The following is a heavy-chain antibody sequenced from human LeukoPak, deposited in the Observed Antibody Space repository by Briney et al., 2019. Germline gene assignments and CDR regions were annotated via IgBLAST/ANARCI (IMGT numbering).Heavy chain of an antibody. CDR2: IIPLFRTA. CDR3: ARIMEYCSSTSCYYGMDV. CDR1: GGTFNNYA. D-gene: IGHD2-2*01. Sequence: SVEVSCTTSGGTFNNYAINWVRQAPGQGLEWMGGIIPLFRTANYAQNFQGRVTITADESTRTAYMELSSLRSEDTAVYYCARIMEYCSSTSCYYGMDVWGQGTTVTVSS. V-gene: IGHV1-69*13. J-gene: IGHJ6*02.